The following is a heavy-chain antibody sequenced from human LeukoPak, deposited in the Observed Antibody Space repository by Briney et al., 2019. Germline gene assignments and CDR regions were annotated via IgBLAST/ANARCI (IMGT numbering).Heavy chain of an antibody. CDR2: IYADGTT. D-gene: IGHD2-8*01. J-gene: IGHJ4*02. CDR3: AKGMGRNWSHGY. Sequence: PGGSLRLSCAASGLNVGNDYLSWVRQGPGKGLEWVSLIYADGTTYYAASVKGRFTISRDNSKNTLYLQMNSLRAEETAVYYCAKGMGRNWSHGYWGQGTLVTVSS. V-gene: IGHV3-53*01. CDR1: GLNVGNDY.